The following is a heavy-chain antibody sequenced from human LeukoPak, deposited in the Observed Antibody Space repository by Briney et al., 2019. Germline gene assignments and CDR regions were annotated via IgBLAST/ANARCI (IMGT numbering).Heavy chain of an antibody. V-gene: IGHV4-34*01. Sequence: SETLSLTCAVYGGSFSGYYWSWIRQPPGKGLEWIGEINHSGSTNYNPSLKSRVTISVDTSKNQFSLKLSSATAADTAVYYCARGRERFADALGAFDIWGQGTMVTVSS. CDR2: INHSGST. J-gene: IGHJ3*02. CDR1: GGSFSGYY. CDR3: ARGRERFADALGAFDI. D-gene: IGHD3-10*01.